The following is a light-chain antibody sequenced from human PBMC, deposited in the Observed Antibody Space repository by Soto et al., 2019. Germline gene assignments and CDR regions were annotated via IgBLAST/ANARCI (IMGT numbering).Light chain of an antibody. CDR3: QQYNNWPPIT. CDR1: QSVSSN. V-gene: IGKV3-15*01. J-gene: IGKJ5*01. Sequence: EIVMTQSPATLSVSPGERATLSCRASQSVSSNLAWYQQKPGQAPRLLIYGASTRATGIPARFSGSGSGTEFTLTLSRPQSEDFAVYFWQQYNNWPPITFGQGTRLEIK. CDR2: GAS.